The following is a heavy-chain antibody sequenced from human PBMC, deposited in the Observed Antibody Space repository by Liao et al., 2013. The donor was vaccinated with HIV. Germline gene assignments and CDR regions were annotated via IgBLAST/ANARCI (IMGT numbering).Heavy chain of an antibody. CDR2: IYYSGST. CDR1: GGSISSGDYF. J-gene: IGHJ4*02. D-gene: IGHD2-8*01. V-gene: IGHV4-30-4*08. Sequence: QVQLQESGPGLVKPSQTLSLTCTVSGGSISSGDYFRTWIRQPPGKGLEWIGYIYYSGSTYYNPALKSRVTISLDTSKNQFSLKLSSVTAADTAVYYCVSLTNGGFRILDYWGQGTLVTVSS. CDR3: VSLTNGGFRILDY.